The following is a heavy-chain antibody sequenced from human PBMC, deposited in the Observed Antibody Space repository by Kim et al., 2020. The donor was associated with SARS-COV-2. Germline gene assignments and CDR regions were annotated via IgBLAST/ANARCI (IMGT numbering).Heavy chain of an antibody. CDR2: ISYDGSNK. D-gene: IGHD6-6*01. Sequence: GGSLRLSCAASGFTFSSYGMHWVRQAPGKGLEWVAVISYDGSNKYYADSVKGRFTISRDNSKNTLYLQMNSLRAEDTAVYYCAKKLYSSSSDYYYYGMDVWGQGTTVTVSS. J-gene: IGHJ6*02. CDR1: GFTFSSYG. CDR3: AKKLYSSSSDYYYYGMDV. V-gene: IGHV3-30*18.